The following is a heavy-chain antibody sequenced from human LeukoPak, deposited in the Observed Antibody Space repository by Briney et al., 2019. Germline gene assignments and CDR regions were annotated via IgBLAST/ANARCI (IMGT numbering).Heavy chain of an antibody. CDR2: INPNSGGT. CDR1: GYTFTGYY. V-gene: IGHV1-2*02. CDR3: ARDLSYDYGDYGWFDP. J-gene: IGHJ5*02. Sequence: ASVRVSCKASGYTFTGYYMHWVRQAPGQGLEWMGWINPNSGGTNYAQKFQGRVTMTRDTSISTAYMELSRLRSDDTAVCYCARDLSYDYGDYGWFDPWGQGTLVTVSS. D-gene: IGHD4-17*01.